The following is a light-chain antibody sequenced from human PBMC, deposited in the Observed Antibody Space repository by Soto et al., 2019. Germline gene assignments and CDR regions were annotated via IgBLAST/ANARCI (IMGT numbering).Light chain of an antibody. J-gene: IGKJ3*01. Sequence: EIVMTQSPGTLSLSPGERATLSCRASQSVSSSYLAWYQQKPRQAPRLLIYGASSRAASLPDRFSGSGAGTDFSLTISRVEPDDFAVYYCQQYGNAPRVTFGRGTKVDIK. CDR1: QSVSSSY. CDR3: QQYGNAPRVT. V-gene: IGKV3-20*01. CDR2: GAS.